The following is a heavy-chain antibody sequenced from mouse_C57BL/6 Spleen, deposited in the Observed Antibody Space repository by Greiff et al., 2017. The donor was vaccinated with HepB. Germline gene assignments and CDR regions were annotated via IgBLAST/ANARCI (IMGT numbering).Heavy chain of an antibody. CDR1: GYSFTDYN. CDR3: AREGNSDGYYYAMDY. CDR2: INPNYGTT. D-gene: IGHD2-3*01. Sequence: EVQVVESGPELVKPGASVKISCKASGYSFTDYNMNWVKQSNGKSLEWIGVINPNYGTTSYNQKFKGKATLTVDQSSSTAYMQLNSLTSEDSAVYYCAREGNSDGYYYAMDYWGQGTSVTVSS. V-gene: IGHV1-39*01. J-gene: IGHJ4*01.